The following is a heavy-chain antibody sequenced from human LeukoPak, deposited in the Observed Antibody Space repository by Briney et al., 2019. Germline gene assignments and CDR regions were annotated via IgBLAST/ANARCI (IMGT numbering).Heavy chain of an antibody. CDR1: GYTFTGYD. CDR3: ARGRSSSIDY. CDR2: MNPNSGNT. J-gene: IGHJ4*02. Sequence: ASVKVSCKASGYTFTGYDINWVRQATGQGLEWMGWMNPNSGNTGYAQKFQGRVTITRNTSISTAYMELSSLRSEDTAVYYCARGRSSSIDYWGQGTLVTVSS. V-gene: IGHV1-8*03. D-gene: IGHD6-13*01.